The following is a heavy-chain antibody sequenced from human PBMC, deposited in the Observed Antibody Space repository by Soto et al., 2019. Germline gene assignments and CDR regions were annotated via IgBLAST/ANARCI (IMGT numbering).Heavy chain of an antibody. CDR1: GGSCSNYF. CDR2: IDNSGST. J-gene: IGHJ4*02. Sequence: PETLSPTWTVAGGSCSNYFCKWIRQPAGKGLEWIGRIDNSGSTNYNPSLKSRITMSADTSRNQFSLKLNSVTAADTAVYYCARGGQDFWSGPFDYWGQGALVTVSS. CDR3: ARGGQDFWSGPFDY. V-gene: IGHV4-4*07. D-gene: IGHD3-3*01.